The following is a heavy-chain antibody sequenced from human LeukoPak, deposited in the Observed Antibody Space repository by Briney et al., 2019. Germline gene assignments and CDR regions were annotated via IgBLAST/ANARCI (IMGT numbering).Heavy chain of an antibody. V-gene: IGHV3-7*01. CDR2: IKQDGSEK. D-gene: IGHD6-13*01. J-gene: IGHJ4*02. CDR1: GFTFSSYW. Sequence: GGSLRLSCAASGFTFSSYWMSWVRQALGTGLEWVAKIKQDGSEKYYVDSVKGRFTISRDNAKNSLYLQLNSLRAEDTAVYYCAREGITAAADYWGQGTLVTVSS. CDR3: AREGITAAADY.